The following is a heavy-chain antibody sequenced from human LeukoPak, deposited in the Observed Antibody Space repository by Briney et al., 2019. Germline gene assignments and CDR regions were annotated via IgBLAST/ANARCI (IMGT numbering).Heavy chain of an antibody. V-gene: IGHV3-48*02. Sequence: GGSLRLSCAASGFTFSDYSMDRVRQAPGKGLEWVSYISDTGHAIYYADSVKGRFIISRDNAKNSLYLQMNSLRDEDTAVYYCARDGYPGGDYWGQGTLVTVSS. CDR1: GFTFSDYS. J-gene: IGHJ4*02. CDR2: ISDTGHAI. D-gene: IGHD3-22*01. CDR3: ARDGYPGGDY.